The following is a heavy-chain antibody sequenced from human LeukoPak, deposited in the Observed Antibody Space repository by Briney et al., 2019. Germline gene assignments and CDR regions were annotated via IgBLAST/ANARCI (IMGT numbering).Heavy chain of an antibody. D-gene: IGHD3-16*01. CDR3: AKGYGWGASYYYYYMDV. CDR1: GFTFSSYG. V-gene: IGHV3-30*02. J-gene: IGHJ6*03. CDR2: IRYDGSNK. Sequence: GGSLRLSCAASGFTFSSYGMHWVRQAPGKGLEWVTFIRYDGSNKYYADSVKGRFTISRDNSKNTLYLRMNSLRAEDTAVYYCAKGYGWGASYYYYYMDVWGKGTTVTISS.